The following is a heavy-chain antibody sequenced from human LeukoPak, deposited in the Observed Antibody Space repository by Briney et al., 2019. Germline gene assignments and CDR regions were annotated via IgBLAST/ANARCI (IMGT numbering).Heavy chain of an antibody. CDR3: ARHYGDYSVVDP. J-gene: IGHJ5*02. V-gene: IGHV1-18*01. D-gene: IGHD4-17*01. CDR1: GYTFTIYG. CDR2: ISAYNGNT. Sequence: GASVTVSFKASGYTFTIYGISRVRQAPGQGLEGMGWISAYNGNTNYVQKLQGRGTMTTDTSTSTAYMELRSLRSDDTAVYYCARHYGDYSVVDPWGQGTLVTVSS.